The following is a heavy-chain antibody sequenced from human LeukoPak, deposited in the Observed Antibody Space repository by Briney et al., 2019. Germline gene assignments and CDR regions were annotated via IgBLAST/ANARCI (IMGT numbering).Heavy chain of an antibody. CDR2: IRNDRIT. V-gene: IGHV3-15*01. CDR3: TWMATIFTVDY. CDR1: GLTFSDAW. D-gene: IGHD5-12*01. Sequence: GGSLRLSYVLSGLTFSDAWMSWVRQAPGKGPEWVGRIRNDRITDYAAPVQGRFSISRDNSKNTFYLQMNSLRTEDTGMYFCTWMATIFTVDYWGQGTLVTVSS. J-gene: IGHJ4*02.